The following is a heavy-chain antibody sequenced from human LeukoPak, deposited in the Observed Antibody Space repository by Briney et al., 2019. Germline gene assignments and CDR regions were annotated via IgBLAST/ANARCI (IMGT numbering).Heavy chain of an antibody. D-gene: IGHD2-2*01. CDR3: ARAEDIVVVPAANGAFDY. CDR1: GSTFSSYA. Sequence: GRSLRLSCAASGSTFSSYAMHWVRQAPGKGLEWVAVISYDGSNKYYADSVKGRFTISRDNSKNTLYLQMNSLRAEDTAVYYCARAEDIVVVPAANGAFDYWGQGTLVTVSS. J-gene: IGHJ4*02. V-gene: IGHV3-30-3*01. CDR2: ISYDGSNK.